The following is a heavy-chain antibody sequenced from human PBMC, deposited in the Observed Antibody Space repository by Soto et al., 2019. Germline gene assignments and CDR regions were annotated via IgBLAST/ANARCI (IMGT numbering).Heavy chain of an antibody. D-gene: IGHD3-3*01. V-gene: IGHV4-4*07. CDR1: GGSISSYY. CDR2: IYTSGST. CDR3: AREGYDFWSGTRAWFDP. J-gene: IGHJ5*02. Sequence: SETLSLTXTVSGGSISSYYWSWIRQPAGKGLEWIGRIYTSGSTNYNPSLKSRVTMSVDTSKNQFSLKLSSVTAADTAVYYCAREGYDFWSGTRAWFDPWGQGTLVTVSS.